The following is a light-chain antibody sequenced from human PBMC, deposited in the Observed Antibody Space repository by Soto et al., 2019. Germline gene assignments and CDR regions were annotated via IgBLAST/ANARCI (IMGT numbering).Light chain of an antibody. Sequence: DIQMTQSPSTLSASVRDRVTITCRASESINMRLAWYQQKPGSAPKLLIYKSSTLESGVPSRFSGIGYGTEFTLTISGLQPDDFATYYCQRFDTSHALSFFGPGTKVDIK. V-gene: IGKV1-5*03. CDR1: ESINMR. CDR3: QRFDTSHALSF. CDR2: KSS. J-gene: IGKJ2*01.